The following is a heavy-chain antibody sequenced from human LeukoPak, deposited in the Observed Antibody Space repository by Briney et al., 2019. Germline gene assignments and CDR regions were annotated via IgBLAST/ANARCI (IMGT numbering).Heavy chain of an antibody. V-gene: IGHV1-46*01. CDR2: INPSGGST. J-gene: IGHJ5*02. D-gene: IGHD2-2*01. Sequence: GASVKVSCKASGYTFTSYYMHWVRQAPGQGLEWMGLINPSGGSTSYAQKFQGRVTMTRDTSTSTVYMELSSLRSEDTAVYYCARSRPYCSSTSCSPRLNWFDPWGQGTLVTVSS. CDR3: ARSRPYCSSTSCSPRLNWFDP. CDR1: GYTFTSYY.